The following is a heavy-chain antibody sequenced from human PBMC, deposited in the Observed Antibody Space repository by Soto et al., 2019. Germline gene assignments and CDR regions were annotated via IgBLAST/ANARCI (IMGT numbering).Heavy chain of an antibody. CDR2: ISGSGGST. CDR3: AKDLLGLVVVAATFDY. Sequence: EVQLLESGGGLVQPGGSLRLSCAASGFTFSSYAMSWVRQAPGKGLEWVSAISGSGGSTYYADSVKGLFTISRDNSKNTLYLQMNSLRAEDTAVYYCAKDLLGLVVVAATFDYWGQGTLVTVSS. CDR1: GFTFSSYA. J-gene: IGHJ4*02. V-gene: IGHV3-23*01. D-gene: IGHD2-15*01.